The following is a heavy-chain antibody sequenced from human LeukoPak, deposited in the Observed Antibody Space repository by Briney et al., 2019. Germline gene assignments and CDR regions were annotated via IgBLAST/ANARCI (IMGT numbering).Heavy chain of an antibody. D-gene: IGHD3-3*01. CDR2: TSGSGGST. Sequence: GGSLRLSCAASGFTFSSYAMSWVRKTPGKGLEWVSATSGSGGSTYYADSVKGRFTISRDNSKNTLFLQMNSLRAEDTAPYYCAKSVAIYFYYGLDVWGQGTTVAVSS. CDR1: GFTFSSYA. V-gene: IGHV3-23*01. J-gene: IGHJ6*02. CDR3: AKSVAIYFYYGLDV.